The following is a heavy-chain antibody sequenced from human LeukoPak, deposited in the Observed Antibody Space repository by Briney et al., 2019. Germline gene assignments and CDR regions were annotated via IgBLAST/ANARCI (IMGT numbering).Heavy chain of an antibody. CDR3: ARAATRGVGWFDP. CDR2: TSYDGSNK. J-gene: IGHJ5*02. Sequence: GGSLRLSCAASGFTFSNYAMHWVRQAPGKGLEWLAVTSYDGSNKYYADSVKGRFTISRDNAKNSLYLQMNSLRAEDTAVYYCARAATRGVGWFDPWGQGTLVTVSS. CDR1: GFTFSNYA. V-gene: IGHV3-30*04. D-gene: IGHD2-15*01.